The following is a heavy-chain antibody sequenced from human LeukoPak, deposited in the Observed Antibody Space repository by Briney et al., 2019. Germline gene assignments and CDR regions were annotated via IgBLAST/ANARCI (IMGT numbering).Heavy chain of an antibody. V-gene: IGHV3-74*01. J-gene: IGHJ4*02. CDR2: INPDGSRT. Sequence: QAGGSLRLSCAVSGFTFSTYWVHWVRQAPGKGLVWVSRINPDGSRTDYADSVKSRFTISRDNAKNSLYLQMNSLRAEDTAVYYCAYLIAAAGVDYWGQGTLATVSS. D-gene: IGHD6-13*01. CDR3: AYLIAAAGVDY. CDR1: GFTFSTYW.